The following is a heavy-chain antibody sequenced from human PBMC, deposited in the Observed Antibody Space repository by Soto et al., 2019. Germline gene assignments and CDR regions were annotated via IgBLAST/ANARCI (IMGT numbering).Heavy chain of an antibody. J-gene: IGHJ4*02. V-gene: IGHV1-46*01. CDR1: GDTFTSYY. CDR3: AKDTYDYDSSPPY. Sequence: ASVKVSCKASGDTFTSYYMHWVRQAPGQGLEWMGIINPSGGSTSYAQKFQGRVTMTRDTSTSTVYMELSSLRSEDTAVYYCAKDTYDYDSSPPYWGQGTLVTVSS. CDR2: INPSGGST. D-gene: IGHD3-22*01.